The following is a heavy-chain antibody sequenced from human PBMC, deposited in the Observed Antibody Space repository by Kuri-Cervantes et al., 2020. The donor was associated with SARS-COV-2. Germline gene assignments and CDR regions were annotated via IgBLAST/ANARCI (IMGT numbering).Heavy chain of an antibody. CDR3: AGRGWGDWFDP. Sequence: GESLKISCAASGFTFSTYPMHWVRQAPGKGLEWVSAIGTAGDTYYPGSVKGRFTISRNNSKNTLYLQMNSLRAEETAVYYCAGRGWGDWFDPWGQGTLVTVSS. CDR1: GFTFSTYP. J-gene: IGHJ5*02. V-gene: IGHV3-13*01. CDR2: IGTAGDT. D-gene: IGHD1-26*01.